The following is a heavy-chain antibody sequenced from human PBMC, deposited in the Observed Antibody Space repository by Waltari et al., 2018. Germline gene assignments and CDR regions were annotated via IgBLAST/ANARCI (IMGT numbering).Heavy chain of an antibody. Sequence: QVQLQESGPGLVKPSETLSLTCTVSGGSISSHYWSWIRQPPGKGLEWIGYIYYSGSTNYNPSLKCRVTISVDTSKNQFSLKLSSVTAADTAVYYCASRTTVVTPEYYYYYMDVWGKGTTVTVSS. CDR1: GGSISSHY. V-gene: IGHV4-59*11. D-gene: IGHD4-17*01. J-gene: IGHJ6*03. CDR3: ASRTTVVTPEYYYYYMDV. CDR2: IYYSGST.